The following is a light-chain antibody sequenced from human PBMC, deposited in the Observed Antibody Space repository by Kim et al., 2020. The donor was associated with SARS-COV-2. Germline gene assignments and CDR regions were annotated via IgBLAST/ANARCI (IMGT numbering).Light chain of an antibody. Sequence: QPVLTQSPSASASLGASVKLTCTLSSGHSSYAIAWHQQQPEKGPRYLMKLNSDGSHNKGDGIPDRFSGSSSGAERYLTISSLQSEDEADYYCQTWGTGWVVFGGGTQLTVL. CDR1: SGHSSYA. CDR2: LNSDGSH. CDR3: QTWGTGWVV. J-gene: IGLJ2*01. V-gene: IGLV4-69*01.